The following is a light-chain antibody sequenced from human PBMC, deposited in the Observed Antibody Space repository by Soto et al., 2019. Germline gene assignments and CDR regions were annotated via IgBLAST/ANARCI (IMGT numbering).Light chain of an antibody. V-gene: IGKV3-15*01. J-gene: IGKJ1*01. CDR1: QTISSN. CDR2: GAS. CDR3: QQYNNWPLT. Sequence: DILMTQSPATLSVSPGEGATLSCRASQTISSNLAWYQQKPGQVPRLLMYGASTRATGIPARFSGSGSGTEFTLTISSLQSEDLAVYYWQQYNNWPLTFGQGTKVEIK.